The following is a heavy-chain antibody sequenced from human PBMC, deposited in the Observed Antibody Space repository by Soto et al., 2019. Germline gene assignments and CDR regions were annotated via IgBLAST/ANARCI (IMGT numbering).Heavy chain of an antibody. CDR2: ISYDGSNK. D-gene: IGHD3-22*01. J-gene: IGHJ4*02. Sequence: PGGSLRLSCAASGFTFSSYAMHWVRQAPGKGLEWVAVISYDGSNKYYADSVKGRFTISRDNSKNTLYLQMNSLRAEDTAVYYCAYYYDSSFDYWGQGTLVTVSS. CDR1: GFTFSSYA. V-gene: IGHV3-30-3*01. CDR3: AYYYDSSFDY.